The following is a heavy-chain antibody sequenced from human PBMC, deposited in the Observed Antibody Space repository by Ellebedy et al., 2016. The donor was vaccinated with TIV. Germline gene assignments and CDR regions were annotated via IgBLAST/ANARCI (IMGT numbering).Heavy chain of an antibody. D-gene: IGHD6-25*01. Sequence: ASVKVSCXASGYTFTSYDINWVRQATGQGLEWMGWMNPNSGNTGYAQKFQGRVTMTRNTSISTAYMELRSLRSDDTAVYYCARGGAAAGYDHWGQGTLVTVSS. V-gene: IGHV1-8*01. CDR2: MNPNSGNT. CDR3: ARGGAAAGYDH. J-gene: IGHJ4*02. CDR1: GYTFTSYD.